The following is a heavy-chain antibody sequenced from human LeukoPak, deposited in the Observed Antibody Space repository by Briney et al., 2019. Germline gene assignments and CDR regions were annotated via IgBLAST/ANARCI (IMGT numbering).Heavy chain of an antibody. CDR1: GFTFSSYS. J-gene: IGHJ4*02. Sequence: GGSLRLSCAASGFTFSSYSMNWVRQAPGKGLEWVSSISSSSSYIYYADSVKGRFTISRDNAKNSLYLQMNSLRAEDTAVYYCARDGYSGYDPHFDYWGQGTLVTVSS. D-gene: IGHD5-12*01. V-gene: IGHV3-21*01. CDR2: ISSSSSYI. CDR3: ARDGYSGYDPHFDY.